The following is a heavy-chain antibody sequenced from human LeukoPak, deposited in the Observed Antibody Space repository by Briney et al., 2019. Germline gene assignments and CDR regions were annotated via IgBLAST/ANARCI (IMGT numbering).Heavy chain of an antibody. D-gene: IGHD1-26*01. CDR1: GFNPRHYW. CDR3: ASAPLGSTRP. J-gene: IGHJ5*02. Sequence: QAGGSLRLSCEASGFNPRHYWMSWVRQAPGKGLEWVANVKADGRETYYVDSVKGRFTISRDNSKNSVLLQMNTLRAEDTAVYYCASAPLGSTRPWGQGTLVTVSS. V-gene: IGHV3-7*01. CDR2: VKADGRET.